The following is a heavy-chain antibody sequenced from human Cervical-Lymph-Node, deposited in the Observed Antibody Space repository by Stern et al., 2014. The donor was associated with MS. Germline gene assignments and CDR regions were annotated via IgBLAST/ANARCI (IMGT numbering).Heavy chain of an antibody. J-gene: IGHJ4*02. V-gene: IGHV4-59*01. CDR2: IYYSGST. Sequence: VQLVESGPGLVKPSETLSLTCTVSGGSISSYSWSWIRQPPGKGLEWIGYIYYSGSTNYNPSLKSRVTISVDTSKNQFSLKLSSVTAADTAVYYCARASYYDSSGFDYWGQGTLVTVSS. CDR3: ARASYYDSSGFDY. CDR1: GGSISSYS. D-gene: IGHD3-22*01.